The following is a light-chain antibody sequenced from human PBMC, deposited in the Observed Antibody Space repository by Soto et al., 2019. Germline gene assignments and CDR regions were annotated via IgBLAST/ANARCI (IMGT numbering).Light chain of an antibody. J-gene: IGLJ1*01. Sequence: QSALTQPASVSGSPGQSITISCTGTSSDVGGYNYVSWYQQHPGKAPKLMIYEVSNRPSGVSNRFSGSKSGNTASLTISGLQDEDEADYYCSSYTSSSTLAYVFGTGTKVTVL. CDR3: SSYTSSSTLAYV. CDR1: SSDVGGYNY. V-gene: IGLV2-14*01. CDR2: EVS.